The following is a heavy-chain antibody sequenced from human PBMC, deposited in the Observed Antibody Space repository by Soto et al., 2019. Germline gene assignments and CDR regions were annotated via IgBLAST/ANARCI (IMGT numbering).Heavy chain of an antibody. D-gene: IGHD3-3*01. V-gene: IGHV4-39*01. CDR2: IYYSGST. CDR3: ASGVLRFLEWPLMDV. Sequence: TLSLTCTVSGGSISSSSYYWGWIRKHPGKGLEWIGSIYYSGSTYYNPSLKSRVTISVDTSKNQFSLKLSSVTAADTAVYYCASGVLRFLEWPLMDVWGQGTTVTVSS. CDR1: GGSISSSSYY. J-gene: IGHJ6*02.